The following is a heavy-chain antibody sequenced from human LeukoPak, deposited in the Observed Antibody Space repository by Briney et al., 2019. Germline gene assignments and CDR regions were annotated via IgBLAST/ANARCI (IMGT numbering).Heavy chain of an antibody. J-gene: IGHJ4*02. D-gene: IGHD3-16*02. CDR1: GYIFINYD. V-gene: IGHV1-8*01. Sequence: ASVKVSCKASGYIFINYDINWVRQAPGHGLEWMGWMNPNSGRRVYAQKFQGRVTMTRNSSINTAYMELTSLRSDDRAVYYCARGLRSAYWGQGTLVTVSS. CDR3: ARGLRSAY. CDR2: MNPNSGRR.